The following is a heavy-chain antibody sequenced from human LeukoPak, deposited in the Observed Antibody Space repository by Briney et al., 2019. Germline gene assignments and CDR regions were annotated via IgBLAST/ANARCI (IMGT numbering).Heavy chain of an antibody. CDR3: ARDSPFSDALDI. J-gene: IGHJ3*02. V-gene: IGHV4-4*07. CDR1: GDSIIGSYY. Sequence: SETLSLTCTVSGDSIIGSYYWSWIRQPARKGLEWIGRIYNSGNTNYNPSLKSRATMSVDTSKNQFSLNLRSGTAADTAVYYCARDSPFSDALDIWGQGTMVTVSS. CDR2: IYNSGNT.